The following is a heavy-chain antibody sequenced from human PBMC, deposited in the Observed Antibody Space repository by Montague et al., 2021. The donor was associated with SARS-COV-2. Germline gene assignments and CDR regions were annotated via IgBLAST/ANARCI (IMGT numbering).Heavy chain of an antibody. CDR1: GESFSGYF. V-gene: IGHV4-34*01. CDR2: IKHTGFT. J-gene: IGHJ3*02. Sequence: SETLSLTCAVYGESFSGYFWTWVRQSPGKGLEWIGEIKHTGFTNFNPSLKSRVTISMDASKNQFSLRLSSVTAADTAVYYCARRGRKLLPVATTIGGFDIWGQGTMVTVSS. D-gene: IGHD5-12*01. CDR3: ARRGRKLLPVATTIGGFDI.